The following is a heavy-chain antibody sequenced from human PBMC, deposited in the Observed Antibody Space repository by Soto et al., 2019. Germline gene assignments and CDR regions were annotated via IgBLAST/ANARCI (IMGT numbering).Heavy chain of an antibody. CDR1: GGSFSGYY. CDR2: IKHSGST. J-gene: IGHJ4*02. D-gene: IGHD3-3*01. V-gene: IGHV4-34*01. CDR3: ARGGPIRSMGY. Sequence: QVQLQQWGAGLLKPSETLSLTCAVYGGSFSGYYWSWIRQPPGKGLEWIGEIKHSGSTNYNPSLKSRVTISVDTSKNQFSLKLSSVTAADTAVYYCARGGPIRSMGYWGQGTLVTVSS.